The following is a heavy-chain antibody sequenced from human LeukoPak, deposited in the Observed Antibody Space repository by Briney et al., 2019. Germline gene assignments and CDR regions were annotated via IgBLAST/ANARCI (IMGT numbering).Heavy chain of an antibody. CDR3: ARRRVVVASTDGASGAFDI. CDR1: GGSISSYY. CDR2: IYYSGST. V-gene: IGHV4-59*06. J-gene: IGHJ3*02. D-gene: IGHD2-15*01. Sequence: SETLSLTCTVSGGSISSYYWSWIRQHPGKGLEWIGYIYYSGSTYYNPSLRSRVTISVDTSKNQFSLRLSSVTAADTAVYFCARRRVVVASTDGASGAFDIWGQGTMVTVSS.